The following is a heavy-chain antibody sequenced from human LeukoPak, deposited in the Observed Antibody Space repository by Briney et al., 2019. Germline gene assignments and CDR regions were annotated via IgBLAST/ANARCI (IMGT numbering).Heavy chain of an antibody. CDR3: AMIKYYVFWSGYSDY. V-gene: IGHV4-4*02. CDR1: GGSISSSNW. Sequence: SETLSLTCAVSGGSISSSNWWSWVRQPPGKGLEWIGEIYHSGSTNYNPSLKSRVTISVDKSKNQFSLKLSSVTAADTAVYYCAMIKYYVFWSGYSDYWGQGTLVTVSS. D-gene: IGHD3-3*01. J-gene: IGHJ4*02. CDR2: IYHSGST.